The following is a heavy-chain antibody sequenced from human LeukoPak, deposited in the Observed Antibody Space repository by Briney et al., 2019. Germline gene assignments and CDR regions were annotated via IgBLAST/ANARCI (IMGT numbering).Heavy chain of an antibody. CDR2: ISGSGDST. V-gene: IGHV3-23*01. CDR3: ARGSTGPEY. J-gene: IGHJ4*02. Sequence: GGSLRLSCAASGFTFSSYWIHWVRQAPGKGPVWVSVISGSGDSTFYADPVKGRFTISRDNSKNTLYLQMNSLRAEDTAVYYCARGSTGPEYWGQGTLLTVSS. CDR1: GFTFSSYW. D-gene: IGHD2-8*02.